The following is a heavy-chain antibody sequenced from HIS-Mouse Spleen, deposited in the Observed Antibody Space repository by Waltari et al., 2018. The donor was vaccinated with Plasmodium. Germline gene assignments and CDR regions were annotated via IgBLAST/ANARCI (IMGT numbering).Heavy chain of an antibody. D-gene: IGHD1-26*01. CDR1: GGSISSSSYY. Sequence: QLQLQESGPGLVKPSETLSLTCTVSGGSISSSSYYWGWILQPPGKGLEWIGSIYYSGSTYYNPSRKSRVTISVDTSKNQFSLKLSSVTAADTAVYYCARRGGSYYYFDYWGQGTLVTVSS. V-gene: IGHV4-39*01. CDR2: IYYSGST. J-gene: IGHJ4*02. CDR3: ARRGGSYYYFDY.